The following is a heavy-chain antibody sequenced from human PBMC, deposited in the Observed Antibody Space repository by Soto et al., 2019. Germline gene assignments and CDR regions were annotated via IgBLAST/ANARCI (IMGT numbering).Heavy chain of an antibody. CDR2: TYYRFRWYH. CDR3: ASYRYDY. J-gene: IGHJ4*02. Sequence: SQTLSLTCAISGDSISSNSAAWNWIRQSPSSGFEWLGRTYYRFRWYHDYAVSLKSRIIINPDTSKNQVSLQLNFVTPDDTAVYYCASYRYDYWGQGTVVTVSS. V-gene: IGHV6-1*01. CDR1: GDSISSNSAA. D-gene: IGHD4-4*01.